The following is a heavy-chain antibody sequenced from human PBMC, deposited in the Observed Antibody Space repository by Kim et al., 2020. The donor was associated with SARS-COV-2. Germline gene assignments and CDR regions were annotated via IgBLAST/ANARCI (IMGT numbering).Heavy chain of an antibody. V-gene: IGHV5-51*01. J-gene: IGHJ4*02. Sequence: FQGQVTISADKSISTAYLQWSSLKASDTAMYYCARQKRAPYSSGWYYFDYWGQGTLVTVSS. D-gene: IGHD6-19*01. CDR3: ARQKRAPYSSGWYYFDY.